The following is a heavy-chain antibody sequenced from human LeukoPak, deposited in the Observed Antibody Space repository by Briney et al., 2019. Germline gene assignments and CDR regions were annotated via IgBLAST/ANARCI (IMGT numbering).Heavy chain of an antibody. Sequence: PSETLSLTCTVSGGSISSSSSYWGWIRQPPGKGLEWIGCIYYSGSTYYNPSLKSRVTISVDTSKNQYSLKLSSVTAADTAVYYCARHFEAYDFWSGYYHKPNYFDYWGQGTLVTVSS. V-gene: IGHV4-39*01. CDR1: GGSISSSSSY. D-gene: IGHD3-3*01. J-gene: IGHJ4*02. CDR3: ARHFEAYDFWSGYYHKPNYFDY. CDR2: IYYSGST.